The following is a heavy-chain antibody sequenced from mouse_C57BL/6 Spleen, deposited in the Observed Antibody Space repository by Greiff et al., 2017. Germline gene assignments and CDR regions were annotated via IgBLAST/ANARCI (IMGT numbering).Heavy chain of an antibody. Sequence: QVQLQQPGTELVKPGASVKLSCKASGYTFTSYWMHWVKQRPGQGLEWIGNINPSNGGTNYNEKFKSKATLTVDKSSSTAYMQLSSLTSEDSAVYYCARSFGGSSYVEYFDVWGTGTTVTVSS. CDR2: INPSNGGT. CDR3: ARSFGGSSYVEYFDV. CDR1: GYTFTSYW. J-gene: IGHJ1*03. V-gene: IGHV1-53*01. D-gene: IGHD1-1*01.